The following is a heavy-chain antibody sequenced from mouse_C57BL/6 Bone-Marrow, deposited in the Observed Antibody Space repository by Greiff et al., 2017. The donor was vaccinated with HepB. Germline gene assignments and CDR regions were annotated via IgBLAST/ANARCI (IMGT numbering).Heavy chain of an antibody. V-gene: IGHV1-55*01. CDR2: IYPGSGST. Sequence: QVHVKQPGAELVKPGASVKMSCKASGYTFTSYWITWVKQRPGQGLEWIGDIYPGSGSTNYNEKFKSKATLTVDTSSSTAYMQLSSLTSEDSAVYYCARYGNYVGFAYWGQGTLVTVSA. CDR1: GYTFTSYW. J-gene: IGHJ3*01. D-gene: IGHD2-1*01. CDR3: ARYGNYVGFAY.